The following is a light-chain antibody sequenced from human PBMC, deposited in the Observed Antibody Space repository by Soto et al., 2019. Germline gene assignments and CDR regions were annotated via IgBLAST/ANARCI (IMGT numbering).Light chain of an antibody. CDR1: QSISSW. J-gene: IGKJ2*01. Sequence: DIQMTQSPSTLSASVGDRVTITCRASQSISSWLAWYQQKPGKAPKLLIYKASSVESGVPSRFSGSRPETELTLTISSLQPDDFATDYCQQYNSYSPNTFVQGTKLEIK. CDR2: KAS. CDR3: QQYNSYSPNT. V-gene: IGKV1-5*03.